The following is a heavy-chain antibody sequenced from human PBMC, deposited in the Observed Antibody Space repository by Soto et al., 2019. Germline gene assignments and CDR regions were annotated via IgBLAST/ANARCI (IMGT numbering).Heavy chain of an antibody. CDR2: IIPIFGTA. CDR3: ARAGFGFGVVISSVFDY. V-gene: IGHV1-69*13. D-gene: IGHD3-3*01. CDR1: GGTFSSYA. J-gene: IGHJ4*02. Sequence: SVKVSCKASGGTFSSYAISWVRQAPGQGLEWMGGIIPIFGTANYAQKFQGRVTITADESTSTAYMELSSLRSEDTAVYYCARAGFGFGVVISSVFDYWGQGTLVTVS.